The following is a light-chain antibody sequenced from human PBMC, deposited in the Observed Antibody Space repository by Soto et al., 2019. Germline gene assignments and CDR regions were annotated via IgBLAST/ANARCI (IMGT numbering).Light chain of an antibody. CDR1: NSDVGGYNT. Sequence: QSALTQPASVSGSPGQSITISCTGSNSDVGGYNTVSWYQQHPGKAPKLLIYEVSNRPSGVSHRFSGSKSGDTASLTISGLQAEDEADYYCSSYASDRTDLFGTGTKVTVL. J-gene: IGLJ1*01. V-gene: IGLV2-14*01. CDR2: EVS. CDR3: SSYASDRTDL.